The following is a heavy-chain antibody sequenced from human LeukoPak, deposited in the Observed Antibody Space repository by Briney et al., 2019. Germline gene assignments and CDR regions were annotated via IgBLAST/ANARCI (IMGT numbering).Heavy chain of an antibody. CDR2: IYSSGST. CDR1: GGSISSYY. CDR3: ARQGSGGRAFDI. J-gene: IGHJ4*02. Sequence: SETLSLTCIVSGGSISSYYWSWIRQPPGKGLEWIGYIYSSGSTNSNPPLKSRVTISVDTSKSQFSLKMTSVTAADTAVYYCARQGSGGRAFDIWGQGTLVTDSS. V-gene: IGHV4-59*08. D-gene: IGHD1-26*01.